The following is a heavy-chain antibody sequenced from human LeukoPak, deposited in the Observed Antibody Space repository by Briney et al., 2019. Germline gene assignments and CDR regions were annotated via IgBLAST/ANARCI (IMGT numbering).Heavy chain of an antibody. D-gene: IGHD3-9*01. V-gene: IGHV3-48*02. CDR2: IRRESEFI. CDR1: GFSISSFP. Sequence: GGSLRLSCADSGFSISSFPFNWVRQAPGKGLEWIAHIRRESEFISYADSVKGRFTISRDNGKKTLYLQMSSLRDKDTAVYFCVRDHDWAFDLWGQGTMVTVSS. CDR3: VRDHDWAFDL. J-gene: IGHJ3*01.